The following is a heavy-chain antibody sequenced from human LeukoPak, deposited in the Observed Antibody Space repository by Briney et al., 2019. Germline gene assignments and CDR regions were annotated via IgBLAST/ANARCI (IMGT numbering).Heavy chain of an antibody. CDR3: ARSWARSGYRYMDV. CDR2: INPKSGGT. CDR1: GYTFTDYY. J-gene: IGHJ6*03. Sequence: GASVKVSCKASGYTFTDYYIHWARQAPGQGLEWMGWINPKSGGTNYAQKFQGGVTMTRDTSTSTAYMELSRLRSDDTAVYYCARSWARSGYRYMDVWGKGTTVTVSS. D-gene: IGHD3-22*01. V-gene: IGHV1-2*02.